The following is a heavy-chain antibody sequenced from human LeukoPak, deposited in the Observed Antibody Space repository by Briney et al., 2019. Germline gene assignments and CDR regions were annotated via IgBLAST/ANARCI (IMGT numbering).Heavy chain of an antibody. CDR3: ARSLGGYSYDFDY. J-gene: IGHJ4*02. D-gene: IGHD5-18*01. V-gene: IGHV1-69*13. Sequence: SVKVSCKASGGTFSSYAISWVRQAPGQGLEWMGGIIPIFGTANYAQKFQGRVTITADESTSTAYMGLSSLRSEDTAVYYCARSLGGYSYDFDYWGQGTLVTVSS. CDR2: IIPIFGTA. CDR1: GGTFSSYA.